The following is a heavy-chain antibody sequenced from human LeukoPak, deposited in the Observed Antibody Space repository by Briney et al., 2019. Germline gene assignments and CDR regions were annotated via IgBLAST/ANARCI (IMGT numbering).Heavy chain of an antibody. CDR1: GGSINSYY. Sequence: SETLSLTCTVSGGSINSYYWSWIRQPPGKGLEWIGYIYYSGSTNYNPSLKSRVTISVDTSKNQFSLKLSSVTAADTAVYYCARRIGCTGGPCYYFDYWGQGTLVTVSS. D-gene: IGHD2-8*02. CDR2: IYYSGST. CDR3: ARRIGCTGGPCYYFDY. V-gene: IGHV4-59*01. J-gene: IGHJ4*02.